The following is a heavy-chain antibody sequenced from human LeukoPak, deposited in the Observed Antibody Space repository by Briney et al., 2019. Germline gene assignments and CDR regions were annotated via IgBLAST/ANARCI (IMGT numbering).Heavy chain of an antibody. CDR3: ASPGSNSHYYFEY. V-gene: IGHV1-2*02. CDR2: INPNSGGT. Sequence: ASVKVSCKASGYTFTGYYMHWVRQAPGQGLEWMGWINPNSGGTNYAQKFQGRVTMTRDTSISTAYMELSRLRSDDTAVYYRASPGSNSHYYFEYWGQGTLVTVSS. CDR1: GYTFTGYY. J-gene: IGHJ4*02. D-gene: IGHD4-23*01.